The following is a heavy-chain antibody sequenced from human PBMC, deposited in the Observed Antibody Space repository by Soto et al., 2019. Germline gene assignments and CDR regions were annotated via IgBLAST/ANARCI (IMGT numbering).Heavy chain of an antibody. D-gene: IGHD6-19*01. V-gene: IGHV4-34*02. J-gene: IGHJ4*02. CDR1: GDSFSGYY. CDR3: ARSSSGWYKGSFDY. CDR2: INLSGNP. Sequence: QVQLQQWGAGLLKPSETLSLTCAVYGDSFSGYYWSWIRQSPGKGLEWVGEINLSGNPNYNPSLKSRVSISIDTSKNQFSLNLTSVTAAATAFYYCARSSSGWYKGSFDYWGQGTLVTVSS.